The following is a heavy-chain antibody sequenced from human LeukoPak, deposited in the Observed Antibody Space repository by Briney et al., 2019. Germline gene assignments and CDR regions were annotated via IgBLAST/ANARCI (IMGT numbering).Heavy chain of an antibody. CDR1: GLTVRRYW. V-gene: IGHV3-7*01. J-gene: IGHJ4*02. CDR3: ARPGGGYGDFDY. CDR2: IHQDGSEK. D-gene: IGHD5-12*01. Sequence: GGSLRLSCAGSGLTVRRYWMRWVRRGPGKGLEWVANIHQDGSEKYYVDSVKRPFTLSRDNANNSLYLQMNSLRVEHTAVYYCARPGGGYGDFDYWGQGTLATVSS.